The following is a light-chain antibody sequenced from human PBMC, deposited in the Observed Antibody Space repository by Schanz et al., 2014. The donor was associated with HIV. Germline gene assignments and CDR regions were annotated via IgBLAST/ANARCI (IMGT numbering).Light chain of an antibody. J-gene: IGLJ2*01. V-gene: IGLV1-51*01. CDR3: GSWDSSLSGVV. Sequence: QSVLTQPPSVSAAPGQRVTISCSGSTSNIGKNYVSWYQQFPGTAPKLLIYDNSKRPSGTPDRFSGSKSGTSATLGITGLQTGDEADYYCGSWDSSLSGVVFGGGTKLTVL. CDR1: TSNIGKNY. CDR2: DNS.